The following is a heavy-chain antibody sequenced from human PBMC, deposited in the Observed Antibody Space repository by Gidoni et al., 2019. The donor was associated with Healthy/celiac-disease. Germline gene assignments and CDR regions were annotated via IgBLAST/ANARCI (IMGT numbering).Heavy chain of an antibody. V-gene: IGHV1-69*02. J-gene: IGHJ3*02. CDR2: IIPILGIA. CDR1: GGTFSSYT. Sequence: QVQLVQSGAEVKKPGSSVKVSCKASGGTFSSYTISWVRQAPGQGLEWTGRIIPILGIANYAQKFQGRVTITADKSTSTAYMELSSLRSEDTAVYYCARVYYYDSSGYYYDNDAFDIWGQGTMVTVSS. CDR3: ARVYYYDSSGYYYDNDAFDI. D-gene: IGHD3-22*01.